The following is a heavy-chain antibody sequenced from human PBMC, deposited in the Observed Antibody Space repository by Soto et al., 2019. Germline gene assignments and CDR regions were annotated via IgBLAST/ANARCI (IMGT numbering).Heavy chain of an antibody. J-gene: IGHJ1*01. Sequence: QVQLVQSGAEVKKPGSSVKVSCKASGGTFSSYAISWVRQAPGQGLEWMGGIIPIFGTANYAQKFQGRVTITADKSTSTAYMELGSLRSEDTAVYYCARGASYCGGDCYSEYFQHWGQGTLVTVSS. CDR1: GGTFSSYA. CDR2: IIPIFGTA. D-gene: IGHD2-21*02. V-gene: IGHV1-69*06. CDR3: ARGASYCGGDCYSEYFQH.